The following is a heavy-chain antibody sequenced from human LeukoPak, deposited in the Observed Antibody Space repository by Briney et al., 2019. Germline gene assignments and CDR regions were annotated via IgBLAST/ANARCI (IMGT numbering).Heavy chain of an antibody. V-gene: IGHV3-30*02. CDR2: IRYDGSNK. CDR3: AKDHLKRSSTSCGWFDP. Sequence: PGGSLRLSCAASGFTFSSYGMHWVRQAPGKGLEWVAFIRYDGSNKYYADSVKGRFTISRDNSKNTLYLQMNSLRAEDTAVCYCAKDHLKRSSTSCGWFDPWGQGTLVTVSS. D-gene: IGHD2-2*01. CDR1: GFTFSSYG. J-gene: IGHJ5*02.